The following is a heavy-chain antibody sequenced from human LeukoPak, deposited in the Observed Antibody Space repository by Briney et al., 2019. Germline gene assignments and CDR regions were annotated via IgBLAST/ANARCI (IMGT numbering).Heavy chain of an antibody. CDR2: IIPIFGTA. J-gene: IGHJ3*02. CDR3: ARTAYSSGWYVRAFDI. D-gene: IGHD6-19*01. V-gene: IGHV1-69*06. CDR1: GGTFSSYA. Sequence: SVKVSCKASGGTFSSYAISWVRQGPGQGLEWMGGIIPIFGTANYAQKFQGRVTITADKSTSTAYMELSSLRSEDTAVYYCARTAYSSGWYVRAFDIWGQGTMVTVSS.